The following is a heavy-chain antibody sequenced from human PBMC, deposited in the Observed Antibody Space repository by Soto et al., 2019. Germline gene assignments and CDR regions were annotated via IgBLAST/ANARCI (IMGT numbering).Heavy chain of an antibody. V-gene: IGHV3-21*01. Sequence: PGGSLRLSCAASGFTFSSYSMNWVRQAPGKGLEWVSSISSSSSYIYYADSVKGRFTISRDNAKNSLYLQMNSLRAEDTAVYYCARKLAYSSSWYGSYYGMDVWGQGTTVTVSS. CDR1: GFTFSSYS. J-gene: IGHJ6*02. CDR3: ARKLAYSSSWYGSYYGMDV. D-gene: IGHD6-13*01. CDR2: ISSSSSYI.